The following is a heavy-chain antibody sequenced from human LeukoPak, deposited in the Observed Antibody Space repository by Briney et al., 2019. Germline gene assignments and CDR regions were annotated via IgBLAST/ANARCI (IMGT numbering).Heavy chain of an antibody. CDR3: ARGGGFRELRYFDWLLPHAFDI. CDR1: GGSFSGYY. Sequence: SETLSLTCAVYGGSFSGYYWSWIRQPPGKGLEWIGEINHSGSTNYNPSLKSRVTISVDTSKNQFSLKLSSVTAADTAVYYCARGGGFRELRYFDWLLPHAFDIWGQGTMVAVSS. J-gene: IGHJ3*02. V-gene: IGHV4-34*01. CDR2: INHSGST. D-gene: IGHD3-9*01.